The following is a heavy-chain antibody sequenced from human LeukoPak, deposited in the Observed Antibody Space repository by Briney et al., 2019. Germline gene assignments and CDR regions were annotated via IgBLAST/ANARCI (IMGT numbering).Heavy chain of an antibody. Sequence: SGPTLLKPTQTLTLTCTFSGFSLSTSGVRVGWIRQPPGKALEWLALIHWDDGKRYSPSLKSRLTITKDTSKNQVVLTMTNMDPVDTATYFCAHNGCSGDSCYHTFDYWGQGTLVTVSS. D-gene: IGHD2-15*01. CDR3: AHNGCSGDSCYHTFDY. J-gene: IGHJ4*02. V-gene: IGHV2-5*02. CDR2: IHWDDGK. CDR1: GFSLSTSGVR.